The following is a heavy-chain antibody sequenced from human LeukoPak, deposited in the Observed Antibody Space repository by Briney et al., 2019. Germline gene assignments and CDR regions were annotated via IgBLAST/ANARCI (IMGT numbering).Heavy chain of an antibody. D-gene: IGHD3-10*01. CDR3: ARVLYYYGSGSYYNPWYFDF. Sequence: PGGSLRLSCAASGFTFSRYWMSWVRQAPGKGLEWVANIKQDGSEKYYVDSVKGRFTFSRDNANNSLSLQMNSRRAEDTAVYYCARVLYYYGSGSYYNPWYFDFWGQGALVTVSS. CDR2: IKQDGSEK. V-gene: IGHV3-7*01. CDR1: GFTFSRYW. J-gene: IGHJ4*02.